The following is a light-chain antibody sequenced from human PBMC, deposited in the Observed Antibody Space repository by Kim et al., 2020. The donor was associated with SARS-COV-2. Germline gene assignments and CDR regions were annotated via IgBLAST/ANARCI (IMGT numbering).Light chain of an antibody. J-gene: IGKJ2*01. CDR2: AAS. CDR1: QSISSY. V-gene: IGKV1-39*01. Sequence: DIQMTQSPSSLSASVGDRVTITCRASQSISSYLNWYQQKPGKAPKLLIYAASSLQSGVPSRFSGSGSGTDFTLTISSLQPEDFATYSCHQSYSTLRTFAQGTSLKT. CDR3: HQSYSTLRT.